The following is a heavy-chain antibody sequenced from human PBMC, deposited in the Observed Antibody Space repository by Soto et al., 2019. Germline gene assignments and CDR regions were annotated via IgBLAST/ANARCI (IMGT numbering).Heavy chain of an antibody. D-gene: IGHD5-18*01. CDR3: AKWDTARISYYYGMDV. J-gene: IGHJ6*02. Sequence: QVQLVESGGGVVQPGRSLRLSCAASGFTFSSYGMHWVRQAPGKGLEWVAVISYDGSNKYYADSVKGRFTISRDNSKNTLYQQMNSLRAEDTAVYYCAKWDTARISYYYGMDVWGQGTTVTVSS. CDR2: ISYDGSNK. V-gene: IGHV3-30*18. CDR1: GFTFSSYG.